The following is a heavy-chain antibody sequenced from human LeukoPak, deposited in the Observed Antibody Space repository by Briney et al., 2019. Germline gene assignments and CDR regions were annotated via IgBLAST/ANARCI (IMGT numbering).Heavy chain of an antibody. Sequence: TGGSLRLSCAASGFTFSSYAINWVRQAPGKGLEWVAVISYDGSDKYYAASVKGRFTISRDNSKNTLYLQMNSLRAEDTAVYYCARDPGQQLVVGYFDYWGQGTLVTVSS. D-gene: IGHD6-13*01. CDR2: ISYDGSDK. CDR1: GFTFSSYA. J-gene: IGHJ4*02. CDR3: ARDPGQQLVVGYFDY. V-gene: IGHV3-30*04.